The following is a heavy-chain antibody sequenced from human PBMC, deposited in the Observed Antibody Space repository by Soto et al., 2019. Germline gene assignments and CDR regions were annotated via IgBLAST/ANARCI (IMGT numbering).Heavy chain of an antibody. D-gene: IGHD5-12*01. CDR1: GFTFSSYG. CDR2: ISYDGSNK. V-gene: IGHV3-30*18. Sequence: QVQLVESGGGVVQPGRSLRLSCAASGFTFSSYGMHWVRQAPGKGLEWVAVISYDGSNKYYADSVKGRFTFSRDNSKNTLYLQMNSLRAEDTAVYYCAKDRDSGYDLAYYFDYWGQGTLVTVSS. CDR3: AKDRDSGYDLAYYFDY. J-gene: IGHJ4*02.